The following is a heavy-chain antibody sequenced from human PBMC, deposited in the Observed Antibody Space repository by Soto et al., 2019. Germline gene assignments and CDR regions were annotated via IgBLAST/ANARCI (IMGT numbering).Heavy chain of an antibody. CDR2: ISAYNGNT. Sequence: ASVKVSCKASGYTFTSYGISWVRQAPGQGLEWMGWISAYNGNTNYAQKLQGRVTMTTDTSTSTAYMELRSLRSDDTAVYYCASSAGYCSGGSCQGYDYWGQGTLVTVSS. CDR1: GYTFTSYG. D-gene: IGHD2-15*01. J-gene: IGHJ4*02. V-gene: IGHV1-18*01. CDR3: ASSAGYCSGGSCQGYDY.